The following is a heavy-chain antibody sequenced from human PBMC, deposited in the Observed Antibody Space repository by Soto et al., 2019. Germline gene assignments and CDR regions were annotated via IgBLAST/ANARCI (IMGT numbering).Heavy chain of an antibody. Sequence: EVQLVESGGGLVQPGGSLRLSCAASGFTFSDHYMDWVRQAPGKGLEWVARSRNRVNSHTTEYAASVKGRFTISRDESKSSLYLQMNSLKIEDTAVYYCPRGLLGGARSYTFHGMEVWGQGTTVTVSS. CDR3: PRGLLGGARSYTFHGMEV. CDR1: GFTFSDHY. CDR2: SRNRVNSHTT. J-gene: IGHJ6*01. D-gene: IGHD1-26*01. V-gene: IGHV3-72*01.